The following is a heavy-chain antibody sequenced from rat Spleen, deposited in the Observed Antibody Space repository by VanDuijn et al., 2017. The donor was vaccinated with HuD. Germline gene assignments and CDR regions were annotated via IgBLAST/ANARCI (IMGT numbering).Heavy chain of an antibody. CDR2: IWNTGCT. CDR3: AKDWSYNSGFDY. CDR1: GFSLTTYN. Sequence: QVQLREPGPGMVQPSQTLSLTCTVAGFSLTTYNVHWVRQPPGKCLEWRGVIWNTGCTRYNSALKPRLSISKDTSKSQVFLNMNSLQTEDTATYFCAKDWSYNSGFDYWGQGVMVTVSS. J-gene: IGHJ2*01. V-gene: IGHV2-41*01. D-gene: IGHD4-3*01.